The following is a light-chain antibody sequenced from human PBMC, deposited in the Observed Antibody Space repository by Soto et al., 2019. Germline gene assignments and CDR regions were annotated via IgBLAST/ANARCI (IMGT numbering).Light chain of an antibody. CDR3: CSYAGSSTYV. V-gene: IGLV2-23*01. J-gene: IGLJ1*01. CDR1: SSDVEIYNL. CDR2: ESS. Sequence: QSVLTQPASVSGSPGQSITISCTGTSSDVEIYNLVSWFQQLPGKAPKLMIYESSKRPSGVSNRFSGSKSGNTASLTISGLQAEDEADYYCCSYAGSSTYVFGTGTKLTVL.